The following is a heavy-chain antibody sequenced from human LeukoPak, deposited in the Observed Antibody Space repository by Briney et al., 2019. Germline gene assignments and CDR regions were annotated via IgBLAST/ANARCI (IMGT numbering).Heavy chain of an antibody. CDR2: ISYDGSNK. D-gene: IGHD3-22*01. J-gene: IGHJ4*02. Sequence: PGGSLRLSCAASGFTFSSYAMHWVRQAPGKGLEWVAVISYDGSNKYYPDSVNGRFTISRENSNNTLYLHMNRLRAEDTARYYCARGNVPYYASVAYYYNDYWGQGTLVTVSS. V-gene: IGHV3-30-3*01. CDR3: ARGNVPYYASVAYYYNDY. CDR1: GFTFSSYA.